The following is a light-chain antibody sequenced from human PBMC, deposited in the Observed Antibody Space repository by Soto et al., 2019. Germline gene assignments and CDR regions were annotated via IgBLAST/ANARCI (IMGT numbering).Light chain of an antibody. V-gene: IGKV1-5*03. Sequence: DIQMTQSPSSLSASVGYRVTITCRSTQSISSWLAWYQQKPGKAPKLLIYKASTLKSGVPSRFSGSGSGTDFTLTISSLQPEDFATYYCQQSYSTPTWTFGQGTKVDIK. CDR1: QSISSW. J-gene: IGKJ1*01. CDR3: QQSYSTPTWT. CDR2: KAS.